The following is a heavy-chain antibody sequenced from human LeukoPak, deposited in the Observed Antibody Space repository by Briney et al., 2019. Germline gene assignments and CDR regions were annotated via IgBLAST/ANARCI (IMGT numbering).Heavy chain of an antibody. D-gene: IGHD5-18*01. CDR2: VSAGNQA. CDR1: GLPLGGHD. CDR3: VREARGYHYTYFDY. J-gene: IGHJ4*02. V-gene: IGHV3-13*01. Sequence: GGSLRLSCTASGLPLGGHDMHWVRQTTGDGLEWVVAVSAGNQAFYAGFVNGRFTVSRKDAKNSLYLQMNSLRARDTAVYYCVREARGYHYTYFDYWGQGSLVTVSS.